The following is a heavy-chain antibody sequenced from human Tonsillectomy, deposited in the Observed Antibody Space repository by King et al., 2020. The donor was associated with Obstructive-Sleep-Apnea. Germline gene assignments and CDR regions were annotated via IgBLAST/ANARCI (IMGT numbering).Heavy chain of an antibody. J-gene: IGHJ6*02. CDR3: ATTARGDFDYYGLDV. Sequence: VQLVESGGGLVQPGGSLRLSCAASGFTFSSYAMSWVRQAPGKGLEWVSGITYRGGGTFYADSVKGRFTISRDNSKNTLYLQTNSLRADDTAVYYRATTARGDFDYYGLDVWGQGTTVIVSS. D-gene: IGHD5-18*01. CDR1: GFTFSSYA. V-gene: IGHV3-23*04. CDR2: ITYRGGGT.